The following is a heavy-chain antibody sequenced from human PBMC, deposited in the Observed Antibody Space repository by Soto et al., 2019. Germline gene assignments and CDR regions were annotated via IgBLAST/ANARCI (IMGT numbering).Heavy chain of an antibody. CDR2: INTYNGNT. V-gene: IGHV1-18*01. D-gene: IGHD3-16*01. Sequence: QVQLVQSGAEVKNPGASVKVSCKASGYTFTRYGIGWARQAPGQGLEWMGWINTYNGNTNYAQNVQGRVTLPKDTAKSTTYMELRSLRSNDTAIYYCAMVDVYVTPSPQDVWGQGTTVIVSS. CDR3: AMVDVYVTPSPQDV. J-gene: IGHJ6*02. CDR1: GYTFTRYG.